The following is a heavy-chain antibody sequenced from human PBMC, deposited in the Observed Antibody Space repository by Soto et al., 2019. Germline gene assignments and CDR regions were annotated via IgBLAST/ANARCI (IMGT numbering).Heavy chain of an antibody. Sequence: PSETLSLTCTVSGGSISSYYWSWIRQPPGKGLEWIEYIYYSGSTNYNPSLKSRVTISVDTSKNQFSLKLSSVTAADTAVYYCARDLLVATTGYGMDVWGQGTTVTVSS. CDR1: GGSISSYY. J-gene: IGHJ6*02. CDR3: ARDLLVATTGYGMDV. V-gene: IGHV4-59*01. CDR2: IYYSGST. D-gene: IGHD5-12*01.